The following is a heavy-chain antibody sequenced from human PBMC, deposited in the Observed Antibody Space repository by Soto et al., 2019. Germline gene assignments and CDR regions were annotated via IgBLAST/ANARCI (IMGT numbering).Heavy chain of an antibody. V-gene: IGHV1-18*01. CDR2: ISTYNGNT. D-gene: IGHD2-2*01. J-gene: IGHJ5*02. CDR3: ARGYCSSTSCYGAWNWFDP. CDR1: GYTFTKYG. Sequence: QVQLVQSGAEVTKPGASVKVSCKASGYTFTKYGISWVRQAPGQGLEWMGWISTYNGNTNYAQKLQGRVTMTTDTSTSTAYMELRSLRSDDTAMYYCARGYCSSTSCYGAWNWFDPWGQGTLVTVSS.